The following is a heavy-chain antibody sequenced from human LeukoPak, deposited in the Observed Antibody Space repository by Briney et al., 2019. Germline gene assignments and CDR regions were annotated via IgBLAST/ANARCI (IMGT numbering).Heavy chain of an antibody. D-gene: IGHD1-26*01. CDR3: ARHYNSGTYPLDY. Sequence: PSETLSLTCTVSGGSVSSGSYYWSWIRQPPGKGLEWIGYIYYSGSTNYNPSLKSRVTISVDTSKNQFSLKLSSVTAADTAVYYCARHYNSGTYPLDYWGQGTLVTVSS. CDR1: GGSVSSGSYY. CDR2: IYYSGST. J-gene: IGHJ4*02. V-gene: IGHV4-61*01.